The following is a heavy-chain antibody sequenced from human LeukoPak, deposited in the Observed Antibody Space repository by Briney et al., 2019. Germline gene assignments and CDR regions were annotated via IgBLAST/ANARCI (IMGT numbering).Heavy chain of an antibody. J-gene: IGHJ4*02. D-gene: IGHD3-22*01. CDR1: GFTFSSYA. V-gene: IGHV3-23*01. Sequence: GRSLRLSCAASGFTFSSYAMSWVRQAPGKGLEWVSAISGSGGSTYYADSVKGRFTISRDNSKNTLYLQMNSLRAEDTAVYYCAKSSYYDSSGYYREYYFDYWGPGTLVTVSS. CDR2: ISGSGGST. CDR3: AKSSYYDSSGYYREYYFDY.